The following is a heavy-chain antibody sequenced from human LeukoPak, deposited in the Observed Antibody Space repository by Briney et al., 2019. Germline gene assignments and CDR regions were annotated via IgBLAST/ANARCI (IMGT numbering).Heavy chain of an antibody. J-gene: IGHJ4*02. D-gene: IGHD3-10*01. CDR1: GLTFDDYA. Sequence: SRRRSCAASGLTFDDYAMHWVRQAPRKGREWVSGLSWNSGSVGYADSVKGRFTIYRDNAKNSLYMQMISPRAEDTALYYCAKDYYYGSGSYYGFDYWGKGTLVTVSS. CDR3: AKDYYYGSGSYYGFDY. V-gene: IGHV3-9*01. CDR2: LSWNSGSV.